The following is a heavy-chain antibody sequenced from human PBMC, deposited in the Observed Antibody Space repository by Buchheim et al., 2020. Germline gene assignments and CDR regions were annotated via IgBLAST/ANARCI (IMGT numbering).Heavy chain of an antibody. V-gene: IGHV3-21*01. Sequence: EVQLVESGGGLVKPGGSLRLSCAASGFTFSSYSMNWVRQAPGKGLEWVSSISSSSSYIYYADSVKGRFTISRDNAKNSLNLQMNSLRAEDTAVYYCARGVESVTMVRGPGDYYYYMDVWGKGTT. CDR3: ARGVESVTMVRGPGDYYYYMDV. CDR2: ISSSSSYI. D-gene: IGHD3-10*01. CDR1: GFTFSSYS. J-gene: IGHJ6*03.